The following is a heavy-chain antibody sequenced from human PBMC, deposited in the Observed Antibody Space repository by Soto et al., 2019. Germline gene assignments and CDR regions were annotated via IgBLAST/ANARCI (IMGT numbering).Heavy chain of an antibody. V-gene: IGHV3-48*01. J-gene: IGHJ3*02. CDR1: GFSFSTYS. Sequence: EVQLVESGGGLVQPGGSLRLSCAASGFSFSTYSMNWVRQAPGKGLEWVSYISSSSSTIYHADSVKGRFTISRDNAKNSLYLQMNSLRAEDTAVYYCARDRVSGNYYYDAFDIWGQGTMVTVSS. D-gene: IGHD3-10*01. CDR2: ISSSSSTI. CDR3: ARDRVSGNYYYDAFDI.